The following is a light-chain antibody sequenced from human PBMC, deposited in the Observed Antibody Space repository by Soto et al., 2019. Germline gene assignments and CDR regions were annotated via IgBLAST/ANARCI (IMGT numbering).Light chain of an antibody. V-gene: IGKV3-20*01. CDR2: GAS. Sequence: EIALTQSPGTLSLSPGERATLSCRASQSVSSSYLAWYQQKPGQAPRLLIYGASRRATGIPDRFSGSGSGTDFTLTISRLEPEDFAVYYCQQYASSPWTFGQGTKVEIK. CDR3: QQYASSPWT. CDR1: QSVSSSY. J-gene: IGKJ1*01.